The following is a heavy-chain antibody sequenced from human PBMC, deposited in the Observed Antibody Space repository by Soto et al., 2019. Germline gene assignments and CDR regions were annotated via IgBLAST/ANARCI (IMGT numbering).Heavy chain of an antibody. V-gene: IGHV3-11*04. CDR2: ISSSGSTI. CDR3: ARDRFASSWSYFDY. Sequence: GGSLRLSCAASGFTFSDYYMSWIRQAPGKGLEWVSYISSSGSTIYYADSVKGRFTISRDNAKNSLYLQMNSLRAEDTAVYYCARDRFASSWSYFDYWGQGTPVTVSS. D-gene: IGHD6-13*01. CDR1: GFTFSDYY. J-gene: IGHJ4*02.